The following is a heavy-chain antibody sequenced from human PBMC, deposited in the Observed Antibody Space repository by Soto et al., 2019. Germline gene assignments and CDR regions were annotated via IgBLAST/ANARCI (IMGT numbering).Heavy chain of an antibody. Sequence: SETLSLTCAVYGGSFSGYYWSWIRQPPGKGLEWIGEINHSGSTNYNPSLKSRVTISVDTSKNQFSLKLSSVTAADTAVYYCARGGIAVAQYFDYWGQGTLVTVSS. V-gene: IGHV4-34*01. D-gene: IGHD6-19*01. CDR3: ARGGIAVAQYFDY. J-gene: IGHJ4*02. CDR2: INHSGST. CDR1: GGSFSGYY.